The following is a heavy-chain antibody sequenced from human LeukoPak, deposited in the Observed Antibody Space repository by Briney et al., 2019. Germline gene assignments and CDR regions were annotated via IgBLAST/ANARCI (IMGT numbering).Heavy chain of an antibody. J-gene: IGHJ4*02. CDR1: GFTFSSYA. CDR3: ARGGNWDLYYFDY. D-gene: IGHD7-27*01. CDR2: IYSGGGGIT. V-gene: IGHV3-23*03. Sequence: GGSLRLSCAASGFTFSSYAMNWVRQAPGKGLEWVSVIYSGGGGITYYADSVKGRFTISRDNSKNTLYLQMNSLRAEDTAVYYCARGGNWDLYYFDYWGQGTLVTVSS.